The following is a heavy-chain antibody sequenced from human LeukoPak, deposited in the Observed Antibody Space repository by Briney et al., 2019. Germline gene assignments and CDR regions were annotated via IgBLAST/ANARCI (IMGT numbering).Heavy chain of an antibody. V-gene: IGHV3-30*18. CDR3: ANASGSGSYYRFGPNFDY. Sequence: GRSLRLSCAASGFTFSSYGMHWVRQAPGKGLEWVAVISYDGSNKYYADSVKGRSTISRDNSKNTLYLQMNSLRAEDTAVYYCANASGSGSYYRFGPNFDYWGQGTLVTVSS. CDR1: GFTFSSYG. J-gene: IGHJ4*02. CDR2: ISYDGSNK. D-gene: IGHD3-10*01.